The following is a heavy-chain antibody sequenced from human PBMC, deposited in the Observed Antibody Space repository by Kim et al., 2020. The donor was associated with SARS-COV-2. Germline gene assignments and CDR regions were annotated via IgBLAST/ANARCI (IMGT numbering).Heavy chain of an antibody. V-gene: IGHV4-39*01. J-gene: IGHJ4*02. D-gene: IGHD3-22*01. CDR3: ARHASSGYGTFDY. Sequence: NPSLKSRVTISVDTSKNHFSLKVSSVTAADTAVYYCARHASSGYGTFDYWGQGTLVTVSS.